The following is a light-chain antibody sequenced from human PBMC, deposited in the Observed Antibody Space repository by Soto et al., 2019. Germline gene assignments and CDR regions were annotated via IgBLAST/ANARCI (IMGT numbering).Light chain of an antibody. CDR2: GAS. J-gene: IGKJ2*01. Sequence: EIVMTQSPATLSVSPWERATLSCMASQSVSDKSNWYQQKPGQAPRLLIFGASTRATGIPARFSGSGSGTEFTLTISSLQSEDFAVYYCQQYKSWPYTFGQGTKVDIK. CDR1: QSVSDK. CDR3: QQYKSWPYT. V-gene: IGKV3-15*01.